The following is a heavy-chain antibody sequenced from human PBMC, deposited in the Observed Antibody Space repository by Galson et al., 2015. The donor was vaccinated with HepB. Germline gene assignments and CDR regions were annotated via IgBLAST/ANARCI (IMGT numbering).Heavy chain of an antibody. CDR1: GFTFSSYW. J-gene: IGHJ6*02. CDR2: IKQDGSEK. CDR3: ARDSSFSTSYYYGMDV. V-gene: IGHV3-7*03. Sequence: SLRLSCAASGFTFSSYWMSWVRQAQGKGLEWVANIKQDGSEKYYVDSVKGRFTISRDNAKNSLYLQMNSLRAEDTAVYYCARDSSFSTSYYYGMDVWGQGTTVTVSS. D-gene: IGHD2-2*01.